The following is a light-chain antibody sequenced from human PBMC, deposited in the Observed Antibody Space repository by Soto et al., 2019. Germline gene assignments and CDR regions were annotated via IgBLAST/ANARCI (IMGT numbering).Light chain of an antibody. CDR1: SSNIGAGYD. CDR2: GNS. CDR3: QSYDSSLSPVV. J-gene: IGLJ2*01. V-gene: IGLV1-40*01. Sequence: QPVLTQPPSVSGAPWQRVTISCTGSSSNIGAGYDVHWYQQLPGTAPKLLIYGNSNRPSGVPDRFSGSKSGTSASLAITGLQAEDEADYYCQSYDSSLSPVVFGGGTKLTVL.